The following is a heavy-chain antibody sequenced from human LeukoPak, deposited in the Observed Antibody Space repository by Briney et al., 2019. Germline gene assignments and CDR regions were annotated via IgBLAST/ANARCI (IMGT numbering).Heavy chain of an antibody. CDR1: GGSISSGSYY. CDR2: IYYSGST. V-gene: IGHV4-39*07. Sequence: SETLSLTCTVSGGSISSGSYYWGWLRQPPGMGLEWIGSIYYSGSTYYNPSLKSRVTISVDTSKNQFSLKLSSVTAADTAVYYCARDYSGYVYFDYWGQGTLVTVSS. J-gene: IGHJ4*02. D-gene: IGHD5-12*01. CDR3: ARDYSGYVYFDY.